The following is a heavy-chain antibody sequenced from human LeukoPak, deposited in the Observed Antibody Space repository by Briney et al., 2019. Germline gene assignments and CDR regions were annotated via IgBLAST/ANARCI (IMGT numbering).Heavy chain of an antibody. D-gene: IGHD3-22*01. CDR2: IYYSGST. V-gene: IGHV4-59*01. Sequence: SETLSLTCTVSGGSISSYYWSWIRQPPGKGLEWIGYIYYSGSTNYNPSLKSRVTISVDTSKNQFSLKLSSVTAADTAVYYCAREEGASMIITYWGQGTQVTVSS. CDR3: AREEGASMIITY. J-gene: IGHJ4*02. CDR1: GGSISSYY.